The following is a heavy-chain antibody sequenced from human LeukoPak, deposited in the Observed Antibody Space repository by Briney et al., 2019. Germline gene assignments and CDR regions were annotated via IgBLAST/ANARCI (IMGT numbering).Heavy chain of an antibody. V-gene: IGHV3-48*01. CDR2: ISSSSSTI. D-gene: IGHD1-26*01. CDR1: GFTFSSYS. Sequence: GGSLRLSCAASGFTFSSYSMNWVRQAPGKGLEWVSYISSSSSTIYYADSVKGRFTISRDNAKNSLYLQMNSLRAEDTAVYYCASRGQVGATPRDYFDYWGQGTLVTVSS. J-gene: IGHJ4*02. CDR3: ASRGQVGATPRDYFDY.